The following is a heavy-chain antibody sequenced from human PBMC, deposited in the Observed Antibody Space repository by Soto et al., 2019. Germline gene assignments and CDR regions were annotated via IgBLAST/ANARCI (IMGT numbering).Heavy chain of an antibody. J-gene: IGHJ4*02. D-gene: IGHD6-19*01. Sequence: SDTLSLTCTVSGGSISSGDYYLRWIRQPPGKGLEWIGYIYYSGSTYYNPSLKSRVTISVDTSKNQFSLKLSSVTAADTAVYYCARVGIAVAGTFYFDYWGQGTLVNVSS. CDR3: ARVGIAVAGTFYFDY. V-gene: IGHV4-30-4*02. CDR1: GGSISSGDYY. CDR2: IYYSGST.